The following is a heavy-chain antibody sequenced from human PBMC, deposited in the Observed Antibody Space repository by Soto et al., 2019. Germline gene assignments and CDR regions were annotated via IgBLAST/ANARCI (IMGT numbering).Heavy chain of an antibody. J-gene: IGHJ4*02. D-gene: IGHD3-16*01. CDR3: AKDGGGFDY. CDR2: ISWNSGSI. V-gene: IGHV3-9*01. Sequence: EVQLVESGGGLVQPGRSLRLSCAASGFTFDDYAMHWVRQAPGKGLEWVSGISWNSGSIGYADSVKGRFTISRDNAKNSLYLQMNSLRAEDTALYYCAKDGGGFDYWCQGTLVTVSS. CDR1: GFTFDDYA.